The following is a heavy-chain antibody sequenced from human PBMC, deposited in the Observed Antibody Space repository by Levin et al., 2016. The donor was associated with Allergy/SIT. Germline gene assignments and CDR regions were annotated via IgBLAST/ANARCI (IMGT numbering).Heavy chain of an antibody. J-gene: IGHJ3*01. D-gene: IGHD2-15*01. CDR2: ISGSGGET. V-gene: IGHV3-23*01. CDR3: AKVVVVVPKGAFDF. CDR1: GLIFDIFG. Sequence: GESLKISCEASGLIFDIFGMNWVRQAPGKGLEWVAGISGSGGETMYADSVKGRFTISRDNSKKMVYLQMNSLRAEDTAMYYCAKVVVVVPKGAFDFWGQGTIVTVSS.